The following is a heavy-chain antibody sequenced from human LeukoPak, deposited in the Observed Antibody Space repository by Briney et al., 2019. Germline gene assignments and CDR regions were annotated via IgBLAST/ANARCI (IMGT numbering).Heavy chain of an antibody. V-gene: IGHV1-8*01. CDR2: MNPNSGNT. CDR1: GYTFTSYD. D-gene: IGHD6-19*01. CDR3: AREIAVAGNAVWFDP. Sequence: GASVKVSCKASGYTFTSYDINWVRQATGQGLEWMGWMNPNSGNTGYAQKFQGRVTMTRNTSISTAYMELSSLRSEDTAVYYCAREIAVAGNAVWFDPWGQGTLVTVSS. J-gene: IGHJ5*02.